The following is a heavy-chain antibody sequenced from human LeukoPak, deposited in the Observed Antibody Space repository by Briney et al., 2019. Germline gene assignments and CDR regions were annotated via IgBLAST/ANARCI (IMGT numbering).Heavy chain of an antibody. CDR1: GGSISSSSYY. V-gene: IGHV4-39*01. CDR3: ARLVTARFGYYYYYMDV. CDR2: IYYSGST. J-gene: IGHJ6*03. Sequence: PSETLSLTCTVSGGSISSSSYYWGWIRQPPGKGLEWIGSIYYSGSTYYNPSLKSRVTISVDTSKNQFSLKLSSVTAADTAVYYCARLVTARFGYYYYYMDVWGKGTTVTISS. D-gene: IGHD2-21*02.